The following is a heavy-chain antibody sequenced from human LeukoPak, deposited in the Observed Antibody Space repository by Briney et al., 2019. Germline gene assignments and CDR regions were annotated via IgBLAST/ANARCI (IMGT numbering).Heavy chain of an antibody. CDR3: ARDPGYCSGGSCPDY. CDR1: GFTFSNYA. J-gene: IGHJ4*02. CDR2: ICYIDGST. Sequence: PGGSLRLSCVASGFTFSNYAVSWVRQAPGKGLEWCSSICYIDGSTYYADSVKGRFTISRDNSKNIFYLQMNSLRAEDTAVYYCARDPGYCSGGSCPDYWGQGTLVTVSS. D-gene: IGHD2-15*01. V-gene: IGHV3-23*01.